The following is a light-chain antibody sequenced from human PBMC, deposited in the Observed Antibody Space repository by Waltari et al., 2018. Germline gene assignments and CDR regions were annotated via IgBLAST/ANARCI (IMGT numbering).Light chain of an antibody. CDR1: TPNIGNNY. J-gene: IGLJ3*02. Sequence: QSVLTQPPSVSAAPGQKVSISCSGSTPNIGNNYVSWYQQFPGTAPKLLIYEAYRRPSGIPDRFSGSKSGAAATLDITGLQTGDEADYYCGAWDSSLGVGVLGGGTRVTVL. CDR3: GAWDSSLGVGV. CDR2: EAY. V-gene: IGLV1-51*01.